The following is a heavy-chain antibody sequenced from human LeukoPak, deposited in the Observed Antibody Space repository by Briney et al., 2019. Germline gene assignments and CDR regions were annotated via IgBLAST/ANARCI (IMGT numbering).Heavy chain of an antibody. J-gene: IGHJ4*02. Sequence: GGSLRLSCAASGFTFSSYGMHWDRQAPGKGLEWVSLISGDGVSTFYADSVKGRFSISRDNSKNSLYLEMNSLRTEDAAMYYCAKESGKFDYWGQGTLVAVSS. V-gene: IGHV3-43*02. CDR2: ISGDGVST. CDR1: GFTFSSYG. CDR3: AKESGKFDY.